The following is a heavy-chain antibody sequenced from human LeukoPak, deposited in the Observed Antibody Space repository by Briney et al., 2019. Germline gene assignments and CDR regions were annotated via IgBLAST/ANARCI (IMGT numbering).Heavy chain of an antibody. J-gene: IGHJ4*02. CDR3: TASKWSGAVDF. Sequence: GGFLRLSCVTSGLMFHEHWMLWVRQVPGKGLAWVSRIDRDGLTREYADSVKGRFTITRDNARKMVHLEMHSLRYEDTAIYYCTASKWSGAVDFWGQGALVTVSS. CDR2: IDRDGLTR. D-gene: IGHD3-3*01. CDR1: GLMFHEHW. V-gene: IGHV3-74*03.